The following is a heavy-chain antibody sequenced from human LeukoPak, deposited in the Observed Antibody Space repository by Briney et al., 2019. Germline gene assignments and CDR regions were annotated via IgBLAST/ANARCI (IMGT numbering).Heavy chain of an antibody. V-gene: IGHV4-34*01. Sequence: SETLSLTCAVYGGSFSGYYWSWIRQPPGKGLEWIGEINHSGSTNYNPSLKSRVTISVDTSKNQFSLKLSTVTAADTAVYYCARSGVVPAAVKDYYYYGMDVWGQGTTVTVSS. CDR2: INHSGST. J-gene: IGHJ6*02. D-gene: IGHD2-2*01. CDR1: GGSFSGYY. CDR3: ARSGVVPAAVKDYYYYGMDV.